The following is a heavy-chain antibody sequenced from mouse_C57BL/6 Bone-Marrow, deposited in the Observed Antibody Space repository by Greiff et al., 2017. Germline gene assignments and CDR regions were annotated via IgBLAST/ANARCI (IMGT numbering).Heavy chain of an antibody. J-gene: IGHJ4*01. Sequence: QVQLKQPGAELVKPGASVKLSCKASGYTFTSYWMHWVKQRPGRGLEWIGRIDPNSGGTKYNEKFKSKATLTVDKPSSTAYMQLSSLTSEDSAVYYCARRGYPYYYAMDYWGQGTSVTVSS. V-gene: IGHV1-72*01. CDR1: GYTFTSYW. CDR3: ARRGYPYYYAMDY. CDR2: IDPNSGGT. D-gene: IGHD2-2*01.